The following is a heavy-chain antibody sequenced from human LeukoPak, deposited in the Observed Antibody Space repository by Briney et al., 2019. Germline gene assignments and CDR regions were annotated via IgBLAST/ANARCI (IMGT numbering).Heavy chain of an antibody. CDR2: IYHSGST. V-gene: IGHV4-38-2*02. Sequence: SETLSLTCTVSGYSLSSGYYWGWIRQPPGKGLEWIGSIYHSGSTYYNPSLKGRVTISVDTSKNQFSLKLSSVTAADTAVYYCARDWGYCGGDCYSDYWGQGTLVTVSS. CDR1: GYSLSSGYY. D-gene: IGHD2-21*02. CDR3: ARDWGYCGGDCYSDY. J-gene: IGHJ4*02.